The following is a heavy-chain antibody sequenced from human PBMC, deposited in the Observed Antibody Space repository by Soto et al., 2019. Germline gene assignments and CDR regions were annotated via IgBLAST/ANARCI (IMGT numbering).Heavy chain of an antibody. J-gene: IGHJ4*02. CDR3: ARDSGYSGNALDY. D-gene: IGHD5-12*01. V-gene: IGHV1-69*13. Sequence: SVKVSFKASGGTFSSYAISWLRQAPGQGLEWMGGIIPIFGSANYAQKFQGRVTITADESTSTAYMEMSSLRSEDTAVYYCARDSGYSGNALDYWGQGTLVTVSS. CDR2: IIPIFGSA. CDR1: GGTFSSYA.